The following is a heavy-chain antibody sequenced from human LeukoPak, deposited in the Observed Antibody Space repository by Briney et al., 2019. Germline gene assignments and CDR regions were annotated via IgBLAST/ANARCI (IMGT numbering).Heavy chain of an antibody. CDR3: ARGRVTDY. Sequence: GGSLRLSCAASGFTFSSYSMNWVRQAPGKGLEWVSYISSSSSTIYYADSVKGRFTISRDNAKNSLYLQVNSLRDEDTAVYYCARGRVTDYWGQGTLVTVSS. CDR2: ISSSSSTI. J-gene: IGHJ4*02. V-gene: IGHV3-48*02. D-gene: IGHD2-21*02. CDR1: GFTFSSYS.